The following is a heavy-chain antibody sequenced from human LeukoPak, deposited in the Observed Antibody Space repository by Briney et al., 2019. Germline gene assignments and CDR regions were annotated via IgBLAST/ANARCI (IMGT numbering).Heavy chain of an antibody. J-gene: IGHJ4*02. D-gene: IGHD2-2*01. CDR2: IYHSGST. CDR3: ARDYFDCSSTSCYGYYFDY. V-gene: IGHV4-59*01. Sequence: SETLSLTCTVSGGSISSNYWSWIRQPPGKGLEWIGYIYHSGSTSYNPSLKSRVTFSVDTSKNQFSLKLNSVTAADTAVYYCARDYFDCSSTSCYGYYFDYWGQGTLVTVSS. CDR1: GGSISSNY.